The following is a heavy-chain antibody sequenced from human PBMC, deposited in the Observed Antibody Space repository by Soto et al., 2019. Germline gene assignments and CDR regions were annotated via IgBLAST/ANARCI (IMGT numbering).Heavy chain of an antibody. CDR3: EKGPYSSSWYRGYFDY. D-gene: IGHD6-13*01. CDR1: GFTFDDYA. J-gene: IGHJ4*02. V-gene: IGHV3-9*01. CDR2: ISWNSGSI. Sequence: EVQLVESGGGLVQPGRSLRLSCAASGFTFDDYAMHWVRQAPGKGLEWVSGISWNSGSIGYADSVKGRFTISRDNAKNSLYLQMNSLRAEDTALYYCEKGPYSSSWYRGYFDYWGQGTLVTVSS.